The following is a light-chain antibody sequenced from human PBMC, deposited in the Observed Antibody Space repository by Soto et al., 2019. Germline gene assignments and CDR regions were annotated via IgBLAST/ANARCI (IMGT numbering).Light chain of an antibody. CDR1: SSNIGAGYD. Sequence: QSVLTQPPSVSGAPGQTITISCTGSSSNIGAGYDVHWYQQLPGRAPKLLIYGNNNRPSGVPDRFSGSKSGTSVSLAITGLRGEDEADYNCQSYDSSLTTAVFGGGTKLTVL. CDR3: QSYDSSLTTAV. CDR2: GNN. J-gene: IGLJ2*01. V-gene: IGLV1-40*01.